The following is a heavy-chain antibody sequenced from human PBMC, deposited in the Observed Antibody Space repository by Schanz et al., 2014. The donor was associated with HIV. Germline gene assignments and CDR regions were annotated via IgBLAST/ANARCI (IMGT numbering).Heavy chain of an antibody. CDR1: GITFSTSG. V-gene: IGHV3-33*01. CDR2: IWYDGSKK. CDR3: ARVKGAVDY. J-gene: IGHJ4*02. Sequence: QVQLVESGGGVVQPGRSLRLSCAASGITFSTSGMHWVRQAPGKGLEWVAVIWYDGSKKYYADSVKGRFTISRDNSKNTLYLQMNSLRAEDTAVYYCARVKGAVDYWGQGTLVTVSS.